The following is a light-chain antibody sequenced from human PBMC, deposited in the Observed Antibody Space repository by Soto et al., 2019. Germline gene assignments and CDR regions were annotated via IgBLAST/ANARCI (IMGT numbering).Light chain of an antibody. CDR1: SNDVGGYNY. CDR2: EVS. Sequence: QSVLTQPASVSGSPGQSITISCTGTSNDVGGYNYVSWYQHHPGKAPKLMIYEVSDRPSGVSNRFSGSKSGNTDSLTISGLQDEDEADYYCSAYTGSNIRYVFGTGTTVTVL. CDR3: SAYTGSNIRYV. J-gene: IGLJ1*01. V-gene: IGLV2-14*01.